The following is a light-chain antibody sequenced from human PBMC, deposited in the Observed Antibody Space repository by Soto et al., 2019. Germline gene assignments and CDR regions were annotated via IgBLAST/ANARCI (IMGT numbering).Light chain of an antibody. CDR3: AAWDGSLNGYV. V-gene: IGLV1-44*01. CDR2: SNN. Sequence: QSVLTQPPSASGTPGQRVSISCSGSNSNIGSQSVNWYQQLPGTAPKLLIDSNNERPSGVPDRLSGSKSGTSASLAISGLQSEDEADYYCAAWDGSLNGYVFGTGTKLTVL. CDR1: NSNIGSQS. J-gene: IGLJ1*01.